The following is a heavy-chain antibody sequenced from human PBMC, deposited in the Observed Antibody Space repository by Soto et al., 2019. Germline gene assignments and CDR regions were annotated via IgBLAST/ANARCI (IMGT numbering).Heavy chain of an antibody. J-gene: IGHJ6*02. CDR3: ARDSDCHSTSCFFPPHV. D-gene: IGHD2-2*01. Sequence: GGSLRLSCSASVFTFSDETRSWVRQVPGRGLEWVSGISGGGSYIFYADSVQDRFSISRDNAKNSLFLEMNSLRVEDTAVYYCARDSDCHSTSCFFPPHVWGQGTTVTVSS. CDR2: ISGGGSYI. V-gene: IGHV3-21*06. CDR1: VFTFSDET.